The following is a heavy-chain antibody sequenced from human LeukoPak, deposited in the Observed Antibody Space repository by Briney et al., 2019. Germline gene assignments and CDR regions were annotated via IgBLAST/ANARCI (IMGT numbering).Heavy chain of an antibody. CDR3: ARGDPWGFGPFDY. CDR2: IYSGGST. V-gene: IGHV3-53*01. J-gene: IGHJ4*02. Sequence: GGSLRLSCAASGFTFSSYWMSWVRQAPRKGLEWVSVIYSGGSTYYADSVKGRFTISRDNSKNTLYLQMNSLRAEDTAVYYCARGDPWGFGPFDYWGQGTLVTVSS. D-gene: IGHD3-10*01. CDR1: GFTFSSYW.